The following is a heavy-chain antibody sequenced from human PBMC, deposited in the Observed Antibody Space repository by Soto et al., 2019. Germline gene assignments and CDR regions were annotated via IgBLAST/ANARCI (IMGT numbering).Heavy chain of an antibody. CDR1: GGSISSYY. V-gene: IGHV4-59*08. J-gene: IGHJ4*02. D-gene: IGHD6-6*01. CDR2: IYYSGST. Sequence: PSETLSLTCTVSGGSISSYYWSWIRQPPGKGLEWIGYIYYSGSTNYNPSLKSRVTISVDTSKNQFSLKLSSVTAADTAVYYCARLGKGSSPVSLDYWGQGTLVTVSS. CDR3: ARLGKGSSPVSLDY.